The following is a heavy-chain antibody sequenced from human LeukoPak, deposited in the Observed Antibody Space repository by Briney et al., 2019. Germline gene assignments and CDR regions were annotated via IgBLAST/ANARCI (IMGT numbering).Heavy chain of an antibody. V-gene: IGHV3-23*01. CDR1: GFTFSSYG. D-gene: IGHD3-22*01. CDR3: AKKWSGDYDSSGVNDAFDI. Sequence: GGTLRLSCAASGFTFSSYGMSWVRQAPGKGLEWVSAISGSGGSTYYADSVKDRFTISRDNSKNTLYLQMNSLRAEDTAVYYCAKKWSGDYDSSGVNDAFDIWGQGTMVTVSS. CDR2: ISGSGGST. J-gene: IGHJ3*02.